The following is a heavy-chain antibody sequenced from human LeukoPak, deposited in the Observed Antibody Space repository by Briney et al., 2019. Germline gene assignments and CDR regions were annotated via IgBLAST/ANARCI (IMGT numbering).Heavy chain of an antibody. V-gene: IGHV3-23*01. J-gene: IGHJ4*02. CDR2: ISGGGVRT. CDR3: ARPHYYDSSVVDY. Sequence: GGSLRLSCAASGFTFSGYAMGWVRQAPGKGLEWVSIISGGGVRTYYADSVKGRFTISRDNSKNTLYLQMNSLRAEDTAVYYCARPHYYDSSVVDYWGQGTLVTVSS. D-gene: IGHD3-22*01. CDR1: GFTFSGYA.